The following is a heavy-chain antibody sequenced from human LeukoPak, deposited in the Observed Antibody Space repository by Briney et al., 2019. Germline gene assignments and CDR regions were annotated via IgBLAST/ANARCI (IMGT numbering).Heavy chain of an antibody. D-gene: IGHD2-2*01. Sequence: PSETLSLTCTVSGGSISSYYWSWIRQPPGKGLEWIGYIFHTGSSNYNPSLKSRVTISVDTSKNQFSLKLSSVTAADTAVYYCARARYCSSTSCYDGNAFDIWGQGTMVTVSS. CDR1: GGSISSYY. CDR2: IFHTGSS. J-gene: IGHJ3*02. V-gene: IGHV4-59*12. CDR3: ARARYCSSTSCYDGNAFDI.